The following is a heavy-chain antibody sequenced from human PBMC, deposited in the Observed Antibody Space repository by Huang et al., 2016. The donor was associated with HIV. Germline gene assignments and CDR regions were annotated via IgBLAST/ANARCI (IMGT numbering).Heavy chain of an antibody. Sequence: EMQLVQSGAEVNKPGESLYISCRGSGFRFTNYWIAWVRLMPGKGLPWGGNVDPEDSQNRHNSSFRGRVSMSADKANNTVYLHNNSLEASDTAIYCCARQGTPATTMAAFDIWGQGTMVTVSS. J-gene: IGHJ3*02. V-gene: IGHV5-51*01. CDR2: VDPEDSQN. CDR3: ARQGTPATTMAAFDI. D-gene: IGHD4-17*01. CDR1: GFRFTNYW.